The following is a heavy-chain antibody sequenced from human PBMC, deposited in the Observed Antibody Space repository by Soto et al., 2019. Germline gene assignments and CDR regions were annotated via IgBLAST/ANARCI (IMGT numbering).Heavy chain of an antibody. D-gene: IGHD1-26*01. CDR1: GYTFTSYA. J-gene: IGHJ4*02. CDR2: INGGNGDT. Sequence: QVQLVQSGAEVKKPGASVRISCRTSGYTFTSYAITWLRHAPGQRLEWMGWINGGNGDTKYSQKFHDRLSITRDTSATTVSLGLSSLKSEDTAIYYCARGPLSLYSADFRWGQGTLVTVSS. CDR3: ARGPLSLYSADFR. V-gene: IGHV1-3*01.